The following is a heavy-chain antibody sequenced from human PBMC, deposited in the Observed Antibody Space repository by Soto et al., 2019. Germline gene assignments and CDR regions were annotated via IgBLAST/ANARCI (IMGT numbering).Heavy chain of an antibody. CDR1: RFTFSNYN. J-gene: IGHJ4*02. D-gene: IGHD1-1*01. CDR3: ARPPLDWIGNAGVFDS. V-gene: IGHV3-48*02. Sequence: EVQLVESGGGLVQPGGSLRLSCAASRFTFSNYNMNWVRQAPGKGLEWVSYISSSSDSMNYADSVKGRFTISRDNAKNSLCLQMNSLRDEDTAVYYCARPPLDWIGNAGVFDSWGQGTLVTVSS. CDR2: ISSSSDSM.